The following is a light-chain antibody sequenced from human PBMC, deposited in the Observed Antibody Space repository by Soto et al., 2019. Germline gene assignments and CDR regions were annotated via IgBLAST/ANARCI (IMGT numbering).Light chain of an antibody. Sequence: QSALTQPASVSGSPGQTITISCTGTSSDVGGYNYLSWYQQHPGKAPKVMIYEVRNRPSGVSNRVSGSKSGNTASLTISGLQAEDEADYFCSSYTTSGTPVFGGGTKLTVL. CDR3: SSYTTSGTPV. CDR1: SSDVGGYNY. V-gene: IGLV2-14*01. CDR2: EVR. J-gene: IGLJ3*02.